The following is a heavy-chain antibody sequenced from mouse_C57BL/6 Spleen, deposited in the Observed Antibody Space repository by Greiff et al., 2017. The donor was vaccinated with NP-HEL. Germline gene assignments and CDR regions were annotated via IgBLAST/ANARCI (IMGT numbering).Heavy chain of an antibody. CDR2: IYPRSGNT. V-gene: IGHV1-81*01. CDR1: GYTFTSYG. Sequence: QVQLKQSGAELARPGASVKLSCKASGYTFTSYGISWVKQRTGQGLEWIGEIYPRSGNTYYNEKFKGKATLTADKSSSTAYMELRSLTSEDSAVYFCARADGSSPFAYWGQGTLVTVSA. D-gene: IGHD1-1*01. J-gene: IGHJ3*01. CDR3: ARADGSSPFAY.